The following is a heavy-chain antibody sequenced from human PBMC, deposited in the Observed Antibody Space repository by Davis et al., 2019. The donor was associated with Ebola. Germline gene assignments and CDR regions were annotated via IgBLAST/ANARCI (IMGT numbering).Heavy chain of an antibody. V-gene: IGHV2-70*01. Sequence: SGPTLVKPTQTLTPTCTFSGFSLSPSGRCVSWIRQPPGKALDWLALIDWDDDKYSSTSLKTRLTISKDTSKNQVVLTMTNMDPVYTATYYCARIPTYYNFWSGYQNYYYYGMDVWGKGTTVTVSS. CDR2: IDWDDDK. D-gene: IGHD3-3*01. J-gene: IGHJ6*04. CDR1: GFSLSPSGRC. CDR3: ARIPTYYNFWSGYQNYYYYGMDV.